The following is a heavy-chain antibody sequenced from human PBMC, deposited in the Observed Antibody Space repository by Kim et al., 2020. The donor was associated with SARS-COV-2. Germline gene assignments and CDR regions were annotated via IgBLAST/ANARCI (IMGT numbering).Heavy chain of an antibody. D-gene: IGHD3-10*01. CDR1: GGSISSYY. V-gene: IGHV4-59*01. CDR3: ARLLWPRLWGMDV. J-gene: IGHJ6*02. Sequence: SETLSLTCTVSGGSISSYYWSWIRQPPGKGLEWIGYIYYSGSTNYNPSIKSRVTISVDTSKNQFSLKLSSVTAADTAVYYCARLLWPRLWGMDVWGQGTTVTVSS. CDR2: IYYSGST.